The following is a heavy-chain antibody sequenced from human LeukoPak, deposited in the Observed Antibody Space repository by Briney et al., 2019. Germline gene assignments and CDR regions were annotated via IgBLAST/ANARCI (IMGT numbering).Heavy chain of an antibody. CDR1: GGSISSYY. Sequence: PSETLSLTCSVSGGSISSYYWGWIRQPPGKGLEWIGSIYYSGSTYYNPSLKSRVTISVDTSKNQFSLKLSSVTAADTAVYYCARDTSSSSWPTGYWGQGTLVTVSS. D-gene: IGHD6-13*01. V-gene: IGHV4-39*07. J-gene: IGHJ4*02. CDR2: IYYSGST. CDR3: ARDTSSSSWPTGY.